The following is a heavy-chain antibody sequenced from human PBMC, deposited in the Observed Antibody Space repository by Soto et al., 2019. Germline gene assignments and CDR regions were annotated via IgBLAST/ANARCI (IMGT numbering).Heavy chain of an antibody. CDR1: GGSISSGDYY. V-gene: IGHV4-30-4*01. CDR2: IYYSGST. Sequence: SETLSLTCTVSGGSISSGDYYWSWIRQPPGKGLEWIGYIYYSGSTYYNPSLKSRVTISVDTSKNQFSLKLSSVTAADTAVYYCARNGLYGQQLVDRSNWFDPWGQGTLVTVSS. CDR3: ARNGLYGQQLVDRSNWFDP. D-gene: IGHD6-13*01. J-gene: IGHJ5*02.